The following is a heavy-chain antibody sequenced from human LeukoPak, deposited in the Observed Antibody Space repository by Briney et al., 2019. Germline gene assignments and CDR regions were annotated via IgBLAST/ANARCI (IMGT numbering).Heavy chain of an antibody. V-gene: IGHV2-70*11. J-gene: IGHJ6*02. D-gene: IGHD4-17*01. CDR2: IDWDDDK. CDR1: GFSLSTSGMC. CDR3: ALSNDYGDYHYYGMDV. Sequence: SGPALMKPTQTLTLTCTFSGFSLSTSGMCVSWIRQPPGKALEWLARIDWDDDKYYSTSLKTRLTISKDTSKNQVVLTMTNMDPVDTATYYCALSNDYGDYHYYGMDVWGQGTTVTVSS.